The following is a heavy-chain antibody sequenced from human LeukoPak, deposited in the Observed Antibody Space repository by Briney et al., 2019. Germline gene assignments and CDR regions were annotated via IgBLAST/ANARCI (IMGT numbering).Heavy chain of an antibody. CDR2: INPNSGGT. CDR1: GYTFTGYY. V-gene: IGHV1-2*02. Sequence: GASVKVSCKASGYTFTGYYMHWVRQAPGQGLEWMGWINPNSGGTNYAQKFQGRVTTTRDTSISTAYMELSRLRSDDTAVYYCARSGWLRGNWFDPWGQGTLVTVSS. D-gene: IGHD5-12*01. J-gene: IGHJ5*02. CDR3: ARSGWLRGNWFDP.